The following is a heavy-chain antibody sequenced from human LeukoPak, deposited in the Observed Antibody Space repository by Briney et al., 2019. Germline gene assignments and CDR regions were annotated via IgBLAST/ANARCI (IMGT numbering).Heavy chain of an antibody. D-gene: IGHD6-13*01. CDR3: AKDGGPRVTWGIADY. Sequence: TGGSLRLSCVASGFTFRSYAMSWVRQAPGKGLEWVSLIVDSGARTYYAGSVKGRFTISRDNSKNTLYLQMNSLRAEDTAVYYCAKDGGPRVTWGIADYWGQGTLVTVSS. V-gene: IGHV3-23*01. CDR1: GFTFRSYA. J-gene: IGHJ4*02. CDR2: IVDSGART.